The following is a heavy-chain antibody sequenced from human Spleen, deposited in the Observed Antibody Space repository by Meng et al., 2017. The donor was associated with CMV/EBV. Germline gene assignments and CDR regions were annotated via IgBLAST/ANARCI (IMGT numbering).Heavy chain of an antibody. Sequence: GESLKISCTVSGGSVSSGSYYWSWVRQAPGKGLEWVGRIKTNSDGGTRDYAAPVKGRFTISRDDSTNTLYLQMNNLRSEDTGVYYCTTGGAAWGQGTLVTVSS. CDR3: TTGGAA. CDR2: IKTNSDGGTR. CDR1: GGSVSSGSYY. V-gene: IGHV3-15*05. J-gene: IGHJ5*02.